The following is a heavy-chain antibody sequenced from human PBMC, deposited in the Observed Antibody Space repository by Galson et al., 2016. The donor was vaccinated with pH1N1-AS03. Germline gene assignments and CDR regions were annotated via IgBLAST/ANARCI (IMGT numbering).Heavy chain of an antibody. CDR2: FDPSDSHT. CDR1: GYSFTNYW. J-gene: IGHJ5*01. CDR3: ARGYGGFGFVY. V-gene: IGHV5-10-1*01. Sequence: QSGAEVKKPGESLRISCKGSGYSFTNYWINWVRQMPGKGLEWMGRFDPSDSHTSYSPSFQGHVTFSADKSINTAYLQWSSLKSSDTAIYYCARGYGGFGFVYWGHGTLVTVSS. D-gene: IGHD5-12*01.